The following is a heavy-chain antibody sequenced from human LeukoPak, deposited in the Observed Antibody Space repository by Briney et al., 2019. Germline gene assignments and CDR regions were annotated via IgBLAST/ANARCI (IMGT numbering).Heavy chain of an antibody. V-gene: IGHV3-21*01. CDR2: ISSSSSYI. Sequence: GGSLRLSCAASGFTFSSYSMNWVRQAPGKGLEWVSSISSSSSYIYYADSVKGRFTIPRDNAKNSLYLQMNSLRAEDTAVYYCARDTPSGYYGSGSYRRMDVWGQGTTVTVSS. D-gene: IGHD3-10*01. CDR3: ARDTPSGYYGSGSYRRMDV. CDR1: GFTFSSYS. J-gene: IGHJ6*02.